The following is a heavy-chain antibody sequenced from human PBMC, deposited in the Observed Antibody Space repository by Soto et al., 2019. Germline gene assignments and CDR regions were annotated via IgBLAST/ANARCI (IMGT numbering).Heavy chain of an antibody. D-gene: IGHD2-21*02. Sequence: ESGGGVVQPGRSLRLSCAASGFSFSNYAMHWVRQAPGEGLEWVSLISYDGSNIYYADAVKGRLTISRDNSKSTLYLQMHSLRAEDTPVYYCARGADCLPGPSYHWGQGTLITVSS. J-gene: IGHJ5*02. V-gene: IGHV3-30-3*01. CDR2: ISYDGSNI. CDR1: GFSFSNYA. CDR3: ARGADCLPGPSYH.